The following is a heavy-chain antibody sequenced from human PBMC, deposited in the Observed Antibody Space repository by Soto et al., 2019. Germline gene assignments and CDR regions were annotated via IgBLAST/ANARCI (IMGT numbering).Heavy chain of an antibody. D-gene: IGHD4-17*01. CDR1: GGSISSYY. Sequence: PSETLSLTCTVSGGSISSYYWSWIRQPPGKGLEWIGYIYYSGSTNYNPSLKSRVTISVDTSKNQFSLKLSSVTAADTAVYYCARTTVTTSLDYYYYMDVWGKGTTVTVS. J-gene: IGHJ6*03. V-gene: IGHV4-59*01. CDR3: ARTTVTTSLDYYYYMDV. CDR2: IYYSGST.